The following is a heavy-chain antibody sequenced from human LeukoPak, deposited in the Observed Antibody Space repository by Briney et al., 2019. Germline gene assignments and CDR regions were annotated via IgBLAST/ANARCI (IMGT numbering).Heavy chain of an antibody. CDR2: IYYSGST. CDR1: GGSISSSSYY. Sequence: SETLSLTCTVSGGSISSSSYYWGWIRQPPGKGLEWIGSIYYSGSTYYNPSLKSRVTISVDTSKNQFSLKLSSVTAADTPVYYCARHLKNYYGSGAIYGWGQGTLVTVSS. V-gene: IGHV4-39*01. J-gene: IGHJ4*02. CDR3: ARHLKNYYGSGAIYG. D-gene: IGHD3-10*01.